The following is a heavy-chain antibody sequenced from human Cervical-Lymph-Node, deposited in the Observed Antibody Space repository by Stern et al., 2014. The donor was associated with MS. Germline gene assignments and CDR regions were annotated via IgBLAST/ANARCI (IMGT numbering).Heavy chain of an antibody. CDR1: GGSISNDNFF. J-gene: IGHJ5*02. CDR3: ALGAEWFDP. V-gene: IGHV4-61*02. CDR2: VYLSGST. D-gene: IGHD1-26*01. Sequence: QLQLQESGPGLVKPSQTLSLTCTVSGGSISNDNFFWSWIRQPAGKGLEWIGRVYLSGSTNYNPSLKSRVTISMDTSMNQFSLKLTSGTAADTAVYYCALGAEWFDPWGQGTLVTVSS.